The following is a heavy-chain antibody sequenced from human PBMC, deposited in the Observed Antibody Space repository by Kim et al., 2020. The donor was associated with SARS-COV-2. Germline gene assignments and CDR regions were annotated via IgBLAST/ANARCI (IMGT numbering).Heavy chain of an antibody. V-gene: IGHV3-74*03. D-gene: IGHD3-16*01. Sequence: GGSLRLSCAASGFTFRSDWMHWVRQAPGKGLVWVSRFNGDGRTTTYTDSVRGRFTISRDNAKNTVYLQMNSLRGEDTAMYYCVRALGGLDDWGQGTLVT. CDR3: VRALGGLDD. J-gene: IGHJ4*02. CDR2: FNGDGRTT. CDR1: GFTFRSDW.